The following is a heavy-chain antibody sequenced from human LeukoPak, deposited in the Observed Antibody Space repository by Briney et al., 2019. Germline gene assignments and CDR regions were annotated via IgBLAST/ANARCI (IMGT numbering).Heavy chain of an antibody. CDR1: GGSISSSSYY. Sequence: SETLSLTCTVSGGSISSSSYYWGWIRQPPGNGLEWIGSIYYSGSTYYNPSLNSRVTISVDTSKNQFSLKLSSVTAADTAVYYCARSTYGSFDYWGQGTLVTVSS. V-gene: IGHV4-39*07. D-gene: IGHD4-17*01. J-gene: IGHJ4*02. CDR3: ARSTYGSFDY. CDR2: IYYSGST.